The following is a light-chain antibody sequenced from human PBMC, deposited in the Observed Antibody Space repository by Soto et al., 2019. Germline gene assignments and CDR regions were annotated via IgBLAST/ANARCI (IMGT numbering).Light chain of an antibody. CDR1: TSNIGSNS. CDR2: TNN. CDR3: AAWDDSVNGWV. V-gene: IGLV1-44*01. Sequence: QAVVTQPPSASGTPGQRVTISCSGSTSNIGSNSVNWYQQLPGTAPKLLIYTNNQRPSGVPDRFSGSKSGTSASLAISGLQSEDEADYYCAAWDDSVNGWVFGGGTKLTVL. J-gene: IGLJ3*02.